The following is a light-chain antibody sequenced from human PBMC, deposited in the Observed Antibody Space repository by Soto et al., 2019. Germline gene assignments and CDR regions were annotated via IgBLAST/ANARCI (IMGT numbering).Light chain of an antibody. V-gene: IGKV3-20*01. CDR1: HSVSKN. CDR3: QQYRSSPIT. Sequence: IVMTQSPATRSVSPVEIATLSCRASHSVSKNLAWYQHKPGQAPRLLIYGASSRATGIPDRFSGSGSGTDFTLTISRLEPEDFAVYYCQQYRSSPITFGQGTRLEIK. J-gene: IGKJ5*01. CDR2: GAS.